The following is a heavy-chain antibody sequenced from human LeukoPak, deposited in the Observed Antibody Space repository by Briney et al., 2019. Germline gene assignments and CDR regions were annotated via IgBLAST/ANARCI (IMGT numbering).Heavy chain of an antibody. V-gene: IGHV3-11*01. CDR1: GFTFSDYY. D-gene: IGHD2-15*01. CDR3: ARPPRYCSGGSCYQGN. Sequence: GGSLRLSWAASGFTFSDYYMSWIRQAPGKGLEWVSYISSSGSTIYYADSVKGRFTISRDNAKNSLYLQMNRLRAEDTAVYYCARPPRYCSGGSCYQGNWGQGTLVTVSS. J-gene: IGHJ4*02. CDR2: ISSSGSTI.